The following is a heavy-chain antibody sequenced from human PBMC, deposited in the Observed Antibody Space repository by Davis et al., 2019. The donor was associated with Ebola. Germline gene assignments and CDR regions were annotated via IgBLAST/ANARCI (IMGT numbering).Heavy chain of an antibody. J-gene: IGHJ5*02. Sequence: GGSLRLSCAASGFTFSSYGMHWVRQAPGKGLEWVAVISYDGSNKYYADFVKGRFTISRDNSKNTLYLQMNSLRAEDTAVYYCANAPYYDFWSGYSWGQGTLVTVSS. V-gene: IGHV3-30*18. CDR1: GFTFSSYG. CDR2: ISYDGSNK. CDR3: ANAPYYDFWSGYS. D-gene: IGHD3-3*01.